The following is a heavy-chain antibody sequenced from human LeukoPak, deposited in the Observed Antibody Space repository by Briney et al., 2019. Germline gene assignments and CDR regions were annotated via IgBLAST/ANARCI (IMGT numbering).Heavy chain of an antibody. V-gene: IGHV4-30-4*01. Sequence: SETLSLTCTVSGGSISSGDYYWSWIRQPPGKGLEWIGYIYYSGSTYYNPSLKSRVTISVDTSKNQFSLKLSSVTAADTAVYYCARGGWELLDFDYWGQGTLVTVSS. D-gene: IGHD1-26*01. CDR2: IYYSGST. J-gene: IGHJ4*02. CDR3: ARGGWELLDFDY. CDR1: GGSISSGDYY.